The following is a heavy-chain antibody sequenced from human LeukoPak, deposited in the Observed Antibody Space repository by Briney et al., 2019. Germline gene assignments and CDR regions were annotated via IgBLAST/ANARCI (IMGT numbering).Heavy chain of an antibody. D-gene: IGHD3-22*01. CDR1: GYTFTKYA. Sequence: ASVKVSCTGSGYTFTKYAISWVRQAPGQGLEYMGWIDTNTGNPTYAQGFTGRFVFSLDTSVSTAYLQISSLKAEDSAIYFCANCYDSSGFFAYWGQGTLVTVSS. CDR3: ANCYDSSGFFAY. CDR2: IDTNTGNP. J-gene: IGHJ4*02. V-gene: IGHV7-4-1*02.